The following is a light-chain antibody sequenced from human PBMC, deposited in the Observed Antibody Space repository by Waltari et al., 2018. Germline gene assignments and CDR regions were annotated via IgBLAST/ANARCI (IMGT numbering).Light chain of an antibody. CDR2: KNN. V-gene: IGLV1-47*01. J-gene: IGLJ2*01. Sequence: QSVLTQPPSASGTPGQRVIISCSGSSPNLWTNYLYWYQPVPGTAPKLLIYKNNQRPSGVPDRFSGSKSGTSASLAISGLRSEDEADYYCAAWDDSLSGHVVFGGGTKLTAL. CDR1: SPNLWTNY. CDR3: AAWDDSLSGHVV.